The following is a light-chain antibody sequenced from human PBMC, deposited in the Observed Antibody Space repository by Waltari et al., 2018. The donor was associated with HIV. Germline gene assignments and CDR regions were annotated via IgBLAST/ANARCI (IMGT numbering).Light chain of an antibody. CDR1: SSDVGGSKY. J-gene: IGLJ2*01. V-gene: IGLV2-14*01. Sequence: QSALTQPASVSGSPGQSITLSCPGTSSDVGGSKYASWYQQHPGKAPKLMIYEVLNRPSGVSNRFFCAKSGNTASLTISGLQAEDEADYYCSSYTSSSTLVVFGGGTKLTVL. CDR2: EVL. CDR3: SSYTSSSTLVV.